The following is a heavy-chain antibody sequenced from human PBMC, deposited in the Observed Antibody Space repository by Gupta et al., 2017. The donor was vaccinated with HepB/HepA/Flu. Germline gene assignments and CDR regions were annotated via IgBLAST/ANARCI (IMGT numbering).Heavy chain of an antibody. V-gene: IGHV3-15*05. D-gene: IGHD1-26*01. Sequence: EVQVVESVGGLVKPGGSLRLYCTASGFSFKCAWMSWVRQAPGKGLEWVGRSKSKSDGGKRDIAAPVKGRVIISRDDSKNAVYLQMTNLKTEDTATYYCAAGVGSSDFDYWGQGTPVTVSS. J-gene: IGHJ4*02. CDR3: AAGVGSSDFDY. CDR2: SKSKSDGGKR. CDR1: GFSFKCAW.